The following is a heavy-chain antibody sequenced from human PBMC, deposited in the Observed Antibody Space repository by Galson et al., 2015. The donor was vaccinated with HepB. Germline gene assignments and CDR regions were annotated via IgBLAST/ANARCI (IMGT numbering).Heavy chain of an antibody. V-gene: IGHV4-59*01. D-gene: IGHD2-2*01. CDR2: IYYSGNT. J-gene: IGHJ6*02. CDR3: ARGLAGPEYYYYGMDV. Sequence: ETLSLTCTVSGGSISSYYWSWIRQPPGKGLKWIGYIYYSGNTNYNPSLKSRLTISVDTSKNQLSLNLSSVTAADTAVYYCARGLAGPEYYYYGMDVWGQGTTVTVSS. CDR1: GGSISSYY.